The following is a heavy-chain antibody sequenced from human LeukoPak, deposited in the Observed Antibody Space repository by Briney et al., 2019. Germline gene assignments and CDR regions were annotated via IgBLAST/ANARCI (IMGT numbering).Heavy chain of an antibody. CDR3: VKNGGDFWSGYYYYYMGV. D-gene: IGHD3-3*01. CDR1: GFTFNSYA. J-gene: IGHJ6*03. Sequence: GGSLRLSCAASGFTFNSYAMSWVRQAPGKGLEWVSIISGSGGRTYYADSVQGRFTFSRDNSKNTLYLQMNSLRAEDTAEYYCVKNGGDFWSGYYYYYMGVWGKGTTVTVSS. V-gene: IGHV3-23*01. CDR2: ISGSGGRT.